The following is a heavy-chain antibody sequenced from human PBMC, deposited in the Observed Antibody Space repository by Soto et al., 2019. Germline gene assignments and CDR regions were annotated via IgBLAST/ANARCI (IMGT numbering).Heavy chain of an antibody. CDR1: DGSISTSNW. Sequence: RSLTCAVSDGSISTSNWWTWVRQPPGKRLEWIGEISHGGTTNSNPSLKSRVTMSVDKSKNQFSLNLTSVTAADTAIYYCARRDFYGSSGYYGYWGQGILVTVSS. D-gene: IGHD3-22*01. CDR3: ARRDFYGSSGYYGY. J-gene: IGHJ4*02. V-gene: IGHV4-4*02. CDR2: ISHGGTT.